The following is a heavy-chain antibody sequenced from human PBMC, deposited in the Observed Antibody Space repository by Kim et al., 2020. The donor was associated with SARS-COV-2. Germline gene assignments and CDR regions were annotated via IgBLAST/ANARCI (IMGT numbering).Heavy chain of an antibody. CDR1: GGSFSGYY. CDR2: INHSGST. CDR3: ARGPTVTTFYYYYGMDV. D-gene: IGHD4-17*01. J-gene: IGHJ6*02. Sequence: SETLSLTCAVYGGSFSGYYWRWIRQPPGKGLEWIGEINHSGSTNYNPSLKSRVTISVDTSKNQFSLKLSSVTAADTAVYYCARGPTVTTFYYYYGMDVWGQGTTVTVSS. V-gene: IGHV4-34*01.